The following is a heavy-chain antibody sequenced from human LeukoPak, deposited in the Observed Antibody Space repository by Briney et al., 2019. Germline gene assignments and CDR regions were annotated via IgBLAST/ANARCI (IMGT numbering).Heavy chain of an antibody. V-gene: IGHV3-30*04. CDR2: ISYDGSNK. J-gene: IGHJ4*02. Sequence: GGSLRLSCAASEFTFSTYAMHWVRQAPGKGLEWVAVISYDGSNKYYADSVKGRFTISRDNSKNTLYLQMNSLRAEDTAVYYCARGSYYYGSGSYMDYWGQGTLVTVSS. D-gene: IGHD3-10*01. CDR3: ARGSYYYGSGSYMDY. CDR1: EFTFSTYA.